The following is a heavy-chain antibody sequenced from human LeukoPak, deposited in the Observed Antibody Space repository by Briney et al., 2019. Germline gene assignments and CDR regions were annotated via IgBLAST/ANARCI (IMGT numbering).Heavy chain of an antibody. J-gene: IGHJ4*02. CDR1: GYTFTSYG. CDR3: ARGYSSPVPNFDY. V-gene: IGHV1-18*01. CDR2: ISAYNGNT. Sequence: GASVKVSCKASGYTFTSYGISWVRQAPGQGLEWMGWISAYNGNTNYAQKFQGRVTMTRDTSITTAYMELPSLTSDDTAVYYCARGYSSPVPNFDYWGQGTLITVSS. D-gene: IGHD6-19*01.